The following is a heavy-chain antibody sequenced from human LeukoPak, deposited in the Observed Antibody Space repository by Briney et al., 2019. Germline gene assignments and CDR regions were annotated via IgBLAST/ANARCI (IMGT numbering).Heavy chain of an antibody. CDR3: ARIYYDSSGYRLFDY. Sequence: GGSLRLSCAASGFTFSSYWMHWVRQAPGKGLVWVSRIKSDGSTTTYADSVKGRFTISRDNAKNTLYLQMNSLRAEDTALYYCARIYYDSSGYRLFDYWGQGTLVTVSS. CDR1: GFTFSSYW. D-gene: IGHD3-22*01. J-gene: IGHJ4*02. V-gene: IGHV3-74*01. CDR2: IKSDGSTT.